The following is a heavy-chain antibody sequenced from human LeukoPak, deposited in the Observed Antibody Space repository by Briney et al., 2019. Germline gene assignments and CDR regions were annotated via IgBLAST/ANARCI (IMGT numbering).Heavy chain of an antibody. CDR1: IDSFTNYY. CDR2: VNDSGGT. Sequence: SETLSLTCAVYIDSFTNYYWNWIRQTPGKGLEWIGEVNDSGGTNINPSLRSRGILSVDTSKNQFSLKLISVTAVATAVYYCARGQGATVPQVGKTWFDPWGQGTRVIVSS. V-gene: IGHV4-34*04. D-gene: IGHD1-26*01. CDR3: ARGQGATVPQVGKTWFDP. J-gene: IGHJ5*02.